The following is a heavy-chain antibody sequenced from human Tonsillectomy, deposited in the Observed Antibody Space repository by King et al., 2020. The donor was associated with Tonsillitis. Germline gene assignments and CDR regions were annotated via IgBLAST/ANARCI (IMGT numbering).Heavy chain of an antibody. CDR1: GGSISSSSYY. CDR2: MYYSGST. V-gene: IGHV4-39*01. D-gene: IGHD3-10*01. J-gene: IGHJ4*02. Sequence: QLQESGPGLVKPSETLSLTCTVSGGSISSSSYYWGWIRQPPGKGLEWIGSMYYSGSTYYNPSLKSRVTMSVDTTKNQLSLKLGSLTAADTALYYCAMCYGSGGYYTFDYWGQGTLVTVSS. CDR3: AMCYGSGGYYTFDY.